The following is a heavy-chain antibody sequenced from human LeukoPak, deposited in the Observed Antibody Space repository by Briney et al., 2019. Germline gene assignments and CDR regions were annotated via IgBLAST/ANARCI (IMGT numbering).Heavy chain of an antibody. D-gene: IGHD2-15*01. V-gene: IGHV4-61*02. CDR2: IYTSGST. CDR1: GGSISSGSYY. Sequence: SQTLSLTCTVSGGSISSGSYYWSWIRQPAGKGLEWIGRIYTSGSTNYNPSLKSRVTISVDTSKNQFSLKLSSVTAADTAVYYCARDRVKYCSGGSCYLDAFDIWGQGTMVTVSS. CDR3: ARDRVKYCSGGSCYLDAFDI. J-gene: IGHJ3*02.